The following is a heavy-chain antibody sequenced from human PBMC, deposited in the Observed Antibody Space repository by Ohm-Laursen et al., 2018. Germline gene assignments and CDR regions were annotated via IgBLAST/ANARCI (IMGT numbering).Heavy chain of an antibody. J-gene: IGHJ4*02. CDR3: ARGTDNTGWYGY. CDR1: GFTFSSYS. D-gene: IGHD6-19*01. Sequence: GSLRLSCAASGFTFSSYSMNWVRQAPGKGLEWVSSISSSSDYIYYADSVKGRFTISRDNAKNSLYLQMNSLRAEDTAVYYCARGTDNTGWYGYWGQGILVTVSS. V-gene: IGHV3-21*01. CDR2: ISSSSDYI.